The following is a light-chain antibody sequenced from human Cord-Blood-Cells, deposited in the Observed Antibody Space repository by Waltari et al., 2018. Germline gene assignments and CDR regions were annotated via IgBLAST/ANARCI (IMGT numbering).Light chain of an antibody. V-gene: IGKV3-11*01. CDR3: QQRSNWPT. CDR2: DAS. Sequence: EIVLTQSPATLSLSPGDRATLSCRASQSVSSYLAWYQQKLGQAPRLLIYDASNRATGIPARFSGSGSGTDFTLTISSLEPEDFAVYYCQQRSNWPTFGGGTKVEIK. J-gene: IGKJ4*01. CDR1: QSVSSY.